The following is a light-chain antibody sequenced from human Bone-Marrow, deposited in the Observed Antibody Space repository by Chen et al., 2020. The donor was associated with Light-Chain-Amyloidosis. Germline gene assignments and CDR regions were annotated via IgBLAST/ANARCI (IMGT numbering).Light chain of an antibody. CDR2: RDT. CDR1: DLPTKY. CDR3: QSADSSGTYEVI. Sequence: SYELTQPPSVSVSPGQTARITCSGADLPTKYAYWYQQKPGQAPVLVIRRDTESHSGISVRFPGSSSWRTATLTISGVQAEDEADYHCQSADSSGTYEVIFGGGTKLTVL. V-gene: IGLV3-25*03. J-gene: IGLJ2*01.